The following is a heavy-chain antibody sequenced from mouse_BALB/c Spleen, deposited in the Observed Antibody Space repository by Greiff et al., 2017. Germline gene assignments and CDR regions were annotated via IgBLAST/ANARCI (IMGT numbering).Heavy chain of an antibody. V-gene: IGHV5-6*02. D-gene: IGHD4-1*02. Sequence: EVKLEESGGDLVKPGGSLKLSCAASGFTFSSYGMSWVRQTPDKRLEWVATISSGGSYTYYPDSVKGRFTISRDNAKNTLYLQMSSLKSEDTAMYYCASQLGLYFDYWGQGTTLTVSS. CDR1: GFTFSSYG. J-gene: IGHJ2*01. CDR2: ISSGGSYT. CDR3: ASQLGLYFDY.